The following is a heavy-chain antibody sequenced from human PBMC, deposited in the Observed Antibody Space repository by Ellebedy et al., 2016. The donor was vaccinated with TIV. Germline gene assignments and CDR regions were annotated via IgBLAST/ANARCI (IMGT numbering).Heavy chain of an antibody. CDR1: GFTFGDYA. J-gene: IGHJ4*02. D-gene: IGHD3-16*01. Sequence: GESLKISXTASGFTFGDYAMSWFRQAPGKGLEWVANIKQDGSEKYYVDSVKGRFTISRDNAKNSLYLQMNSLRAEDTAVYYCARVGGKTSPFGYWGQGTLVTVSS. CDR2: IKQDGSEK. CDR3: ARVGGKTSPFGY. V-gene: IGHV3-7*01.